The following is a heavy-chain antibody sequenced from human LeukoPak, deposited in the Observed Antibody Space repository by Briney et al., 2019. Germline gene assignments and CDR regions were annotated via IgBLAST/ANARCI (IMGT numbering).Heavy chain of an antibody. V-gene: IGHV4-59*01. CDR2: IYYSGST. Sequence: SETLSLTCTVSGGSISSYYWSWIRQPPGKGLEWIGYIYYSGSTNYNPSLKSRVTISVDTSKNQFSLKLGSVTAADTAVYYCVLGANFFNYWGQGTLVTVSS. CDR3: VLGANFFNY. D-gene: IGHD4/OR15-4a*01. CDR1: GGSISSYY. J-gene: IGHJ4*02.